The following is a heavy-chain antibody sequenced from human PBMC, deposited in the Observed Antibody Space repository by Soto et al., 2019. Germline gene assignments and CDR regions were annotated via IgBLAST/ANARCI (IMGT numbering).Heavy chain of an antibody. V-gene: IGHV4-59*08. CDR1: RGPSRSYN. J-gene: IGHJ6*02. CDR3: VRQGIDYLRGRADV. D-gene: IGHD1-26*01. Sequence: QVQLQQSGPRLVKPSETLSLTCTVSRGPSRSYNWGWIRQSPRRGLEWIGYVYYTGDTAYNPSLKSRVTLSADTSTNNISLMRSSVTAADTAVYYCVRQGIDYLRGRADVWGQGTTVTVSS. CDR2: VYYTGDT.